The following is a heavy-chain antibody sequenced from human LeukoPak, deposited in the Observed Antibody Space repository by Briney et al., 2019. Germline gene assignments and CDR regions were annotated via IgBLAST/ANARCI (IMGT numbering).Heavy chain of an antibody. V-gene: IGHV1-18*01. J-gene: IGHJ6*03. Sequence: ASVKVSCKASGYTFTSYGISWGRQAPGHGLEWMGWISTYNGNTNYAQKIQGRVTMTTDTSTSTTSMALRSLRSDDTAVYYCAREGSPYYYYYMDVWGKGTTVTVSS. D-gene: IGHD2-15*01. CDR1: GYTFTSYG. CDR2: ISTYNGNT. CDR3: AREGSPYYYYYMDV.